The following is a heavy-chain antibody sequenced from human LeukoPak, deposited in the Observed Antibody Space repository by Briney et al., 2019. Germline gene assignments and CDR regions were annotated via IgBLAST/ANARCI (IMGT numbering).Heavy chain of an antibody. Sequence: SQTLSLTCAISGDSVSSNSVTWNWIRQSPSRGLEWLGRTYFRSTWYNDYAVSVRGRITVNPDTSKNQFSLRLNSVTPEDTAVYYCARRLTQYDCFDPWGQGILVTVSS. CDR1: GDSVSSNSVT. D-gene: IGHD2-2*01. J-gene: IGHJ5*02. V-gene: IGHV6-1*01. CDR2: TYFRSTWYN. CDR3: ARRLTQYDCFDP.